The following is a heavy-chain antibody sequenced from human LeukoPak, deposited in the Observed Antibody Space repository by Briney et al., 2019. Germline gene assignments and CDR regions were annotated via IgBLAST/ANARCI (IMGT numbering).Heavy chain of an antibody. CDR1: GGSISSSSYY. Sequence: SETLSLTCTVSGGSISSSSYYWGWIRQPPGKGLEWIGSIYYSGSTYYNPSLKSRVTISVDTSKNQFSLKLSSVTAADTAVYYCARMVAVNTGGFDYWGQGTLVTVSS. CDR3: ARMVAVNTGGFDY. D-gene: IGHD4-17*01. CDR2: IYYSGST. J-gene: IGHJ4*02. V-gene: IGHV4-39*07.